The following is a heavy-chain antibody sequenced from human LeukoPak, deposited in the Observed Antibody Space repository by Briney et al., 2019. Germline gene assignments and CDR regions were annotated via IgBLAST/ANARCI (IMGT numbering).Heavy chain of an antibody. V-gene: IGHV3-21*01. D-gene: IGHD5-24*01. CDR3: VKDRWVDY. Sequence: GGSLRLSCAASGFTVSSNYMSWVRQAPGKGLEWVSSISSTSSYIYYADSVKGRFTISRDNSKNTLYLQMSSLRLEDTAVYYCVKDRWVDYWGQGVLVTVSS. J-gene: IGHJ4*02. CDR2: ISSTSSYI. CDR1: GFTVSSNY.